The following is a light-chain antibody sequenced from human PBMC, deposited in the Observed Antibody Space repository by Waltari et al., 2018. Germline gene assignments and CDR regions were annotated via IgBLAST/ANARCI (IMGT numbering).Light chain of an antibody. V-gene: IGLV2-14*03. CDR3: SSYMGSSTWV. Sequence: QSALAQPASVSGSPGQSITIPCPGPNSALGAYTFVAWHQQHPGKAPKLIIYDVSDRPLGVSNRFSGSKSGNTASLTISGLQAEDEADYYCSSYMGSSTWVFGGGTKVTVL. J-gene: IGLJ3*02. CDR2: DVS. CDR1: NSALGAYTF.